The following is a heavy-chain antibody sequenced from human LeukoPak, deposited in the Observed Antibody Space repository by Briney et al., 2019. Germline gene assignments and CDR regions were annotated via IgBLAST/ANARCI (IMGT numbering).Heavy chain of an antibody. CDR1: VFTVSSNY. V-gene: IGHV3-53*01. J-gene: IGHJ3*02. CDR3: ARVDIMITSGGEYALDAFDI. Sequence: PGRSLRLSCAASVFTVSSNYMSWVRQAPGKGLEWVSVISRGGSTYYAESVKGRFNISRDNSKNTLYLQMNSLRAGDTAVYYCARVDIMITSGGEYALDAFDIWGEGTIVTVSS. D-gene: IGHD3-16*01. CDR2: ISRGGST.